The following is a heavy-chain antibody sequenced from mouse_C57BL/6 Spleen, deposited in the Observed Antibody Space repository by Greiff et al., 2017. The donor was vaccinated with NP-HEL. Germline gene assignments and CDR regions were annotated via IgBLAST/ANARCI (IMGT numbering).Heavy chain of an antibody. D-gene: IGHD4-1*01. CDR2: IYPGDGDT. Sequence: QVQLQQSGPELVKPGASVKISCKASGYAFSSSWMNWVKQRPGQGLEWIGRIYPGDGDTNSNGKFKGKATLTADKSSSTAYMQLSSLTSEDSAVYFCARGVTGTDYCGYGGQGTTLTVSS. CDR3: ARGVTGTDYCGY. J-gene: IGHJ2*01. V-gene: IGHV1-82*01. CDR1: GYAFSSSW.